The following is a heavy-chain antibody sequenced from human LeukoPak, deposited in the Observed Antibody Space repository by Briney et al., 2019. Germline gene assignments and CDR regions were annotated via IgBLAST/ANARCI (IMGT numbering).Heavy chain of an antibody. CDR2: ITAGGSNT. D-gene: IGHD1-1*01. CDR3: ATRGTSATKYFAD. CDR1: GFTFSSFV. J-gene: IGHJ4*02. Sequence: GGSLRLSCGASGFTFSSFVMSWVRQTPGKGLEWVATITAGGSNTYYADSVKGRFTISRDNSMNTLHLQMNSLRAEDTAVYYCATRGTSATKYFADWGQGTLVSVSS. V-gene: IGHV3-23*01.